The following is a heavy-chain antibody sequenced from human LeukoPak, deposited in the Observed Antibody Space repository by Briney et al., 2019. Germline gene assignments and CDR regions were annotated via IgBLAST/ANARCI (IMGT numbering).Heavy chain of an antibody. Sequence: PGGSLRLSCAASGLTVSSNYWNWVRQPPGKGLEWISLIYTNGNTQYANSVKGRFTFSRDNSKNTLYLQINSLRAEDTAVYYCAGGGYPLSYWGQGTLVTVSS. CDR1: GLTVSSNY. D-gene: IGHD5-12*01. J-gene: IGHJ4*02. CDR3: AGGGYPLSY. V-gene: IGHV3-66*01. CDR2: IYTNGNT.